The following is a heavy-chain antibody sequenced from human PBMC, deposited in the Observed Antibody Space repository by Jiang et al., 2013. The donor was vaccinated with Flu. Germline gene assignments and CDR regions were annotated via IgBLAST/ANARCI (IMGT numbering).Heavy chain of an antibody. CDR3: AREGLDDYGDYRLFGFDY. J-gene: IGHJ4*02. D-gene: IGHD4-17*01. CDR1: GGSFSGYY. CDR2: INHSGST. Sequence: LLKPSETLSLTCAVYGGSFSGYYWSWIRQPPGKGLEWIGEINHSGSTNYNPSLKSRVTISVDTSKNQFSLKLSSVTAADTAVYYCAREGLDDYGDYRLFGFDYWGQGTLVTVSS. V-gene: IGHV4-34*01.